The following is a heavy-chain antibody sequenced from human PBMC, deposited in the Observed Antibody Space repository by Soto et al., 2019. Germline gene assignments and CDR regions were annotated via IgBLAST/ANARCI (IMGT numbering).Heavy chain of an antibody. J-gene: IGHJ4*02. CDR3: PRSSLSSLIDDY. CDR2: INAGNGNT. V-gene: IGHV1-3*05. Sequence: QVQLVQSGAEEKKPGASVKVSCKASGYTFTSYAMHWVRQAPGQRLEWMGWINAGNGNTKYSQKFQGRATIIRATAAISAYMAMSIMRSEDTAVYYCPRSSLSSLIDDYWGQGTLVTVSS. D-gene: IGHD2-2*01. CDR1: GYTFTSYA.